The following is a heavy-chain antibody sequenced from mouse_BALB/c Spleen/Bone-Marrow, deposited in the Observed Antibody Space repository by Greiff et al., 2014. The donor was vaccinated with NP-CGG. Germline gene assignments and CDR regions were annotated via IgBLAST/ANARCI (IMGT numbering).Heavy chain of an antibody. V-gene: IGHV1-18*01. CDR3: ARWGWDFATGY. Sequence: EVQVVESGPELVKPGASVKISCKTSGYTFTEYSMHWVKQSHGKSLEWIGGINPNNGVTSYNQKFKDKATLTVDKSSSTAYMELRSLTSEDSAVYFCARWGWDFATGYRGQGTSVTVSS. CDR1: GYTFTEYS. CDR2: INPNNGVT. D-gene: IGHD3-3*01. J-gene: IGHJ4*01.